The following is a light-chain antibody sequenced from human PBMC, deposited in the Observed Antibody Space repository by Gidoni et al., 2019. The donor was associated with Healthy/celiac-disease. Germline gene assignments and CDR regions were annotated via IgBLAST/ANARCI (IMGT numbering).Light chain of an antibody. Sequence: DIQMTQSPSSLSASVGDRVTITCRASQSISSYLNWYQQKPGKAPKLLIYAASSLQSGVPSRFSGSGSGKDFTLTISSLQPEDFATYYCQQSYRPWTFXQXTKVXIK. V-gene: IGKV1-39*01. CDR3: QQSYRPWT. CDR1: QSISSY. CDR2: AAS. J-gene: IGKJ1*01.